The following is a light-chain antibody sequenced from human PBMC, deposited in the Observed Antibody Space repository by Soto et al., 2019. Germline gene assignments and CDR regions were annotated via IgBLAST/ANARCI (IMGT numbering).Light chain of an antibody. CDR1: SGHSSYI. Sequence: QAVVTQSSSASASLGSSVKLTCTLSSGHSSYIIAWHQQQPGKAPRYLMKLEGSGSYNKGSGVPDRFSGSSSGAVRYLTISNLQFEDEADYYCETWDSNTPLVFGGGTKLTVL. CDR2: LEGSGSY. J-gene: IGLJ3*02. CDR3: ETWDSNTPLV. V-gene: IGLV4-60*02.